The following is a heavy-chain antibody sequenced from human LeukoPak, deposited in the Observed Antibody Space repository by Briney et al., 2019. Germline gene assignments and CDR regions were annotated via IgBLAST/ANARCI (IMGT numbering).Heavy chain of an antibody. J-gene: IGHJ4*02. CDR3: ARDYSTVTTFFDY. Sequence: GGSLRLSCAASGFTFSSYEMNWVRQAPGKGLEWVSYISSSGSTIYYADSAKGRFTISRDNAKNSLYLQMNSLRAEDTAVYYCARDYSTVTTFFDYWGQGTLVTVSS. CDR2: ISSSGSTI. D-gene: IGHD4-17*01. V-gene: IGHV3-48*03. CDR1: GFTFSSYE.